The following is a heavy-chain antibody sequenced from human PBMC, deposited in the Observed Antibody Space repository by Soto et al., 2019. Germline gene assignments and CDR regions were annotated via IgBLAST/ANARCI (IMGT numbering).Heavy chain of an antibody. D-gene: IGHD1-1*01. CDR2: IFYSGTT. V-gene: IGHV4-30-4*01. CDR1: GDSISSVDYY. J-gene: IGHJ6*02. CDR3: ARDLWVEPELYYYGMDV. Sequence: PSETLSLTCTVSGDSISSVDYYWSWIRQTPGKGLEWIGHIFYSGTTYYNPSLKSRLTISVDTSKNHFSLRLTSVTAADTAVYYCARDLWVEPELYYYGMDVWGQGTTVTVSS.